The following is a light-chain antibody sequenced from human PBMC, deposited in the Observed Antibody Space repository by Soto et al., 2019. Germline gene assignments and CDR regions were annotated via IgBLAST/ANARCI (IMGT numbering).Light chain of an antibody. CDR3: QQSYSTPIT. Sequence: DVQMTQSPSSLSASVGDRVTITCRASQSISSYLNWYQQKPGKAPKLLIYAASSLQSGVPSRFSGSGSGAVYTLIISSLQPEDFANYYCQQSYSTPITFGQGKRLEIK. V-gene: IGKV1-39*01. CDR2: AAS. CDR1: QSISSY. J-gene: IGKJ5*01.